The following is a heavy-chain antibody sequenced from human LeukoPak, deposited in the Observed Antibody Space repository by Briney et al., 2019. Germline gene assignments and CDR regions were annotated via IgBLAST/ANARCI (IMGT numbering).Heavy chain of an antibody. CDR2: IKEDGSER. D-gene: IGHD3/OR15-3a*01. J-gene: IGHJ4*02. CDR3: ARRSAPCGLDY. Sequence: GGSLRLSCAASGFTFSTYWMSWVRQAPGKGLEWVANIKEDGSERHYVDSVKGRFTISKDDAKNSLHLQMNSLRVEDTAVYYCARRSAPCGLDYWGQGTLVTVSS. V-gene: IGHV3-7*03. CDR1: GFTFSTYW.